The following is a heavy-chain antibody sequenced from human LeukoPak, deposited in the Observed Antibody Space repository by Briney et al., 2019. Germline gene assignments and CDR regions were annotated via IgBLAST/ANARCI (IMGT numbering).Heavy chain of an antibody. J-gene: IGHJ6*02. CDR1: GFTFSSYG. CDR2: IWYDGSNK. V-gene: IGHV3-33*01. D-gene: IGHD3-10*01. CDR3: ARVPIYYGSGSYYNDDYYYGMDV. Sequence: GGSLRLSCAASGFTFSSYGMHWVRQAPGKGLEWVAVIWYDGSNKYYADSVKGRFTISRDNSKNTLYLQMNSLRAEDTAVYYCARVPIYYGSGSYYNDDYYYGMDVWGQGTTVTVSS.